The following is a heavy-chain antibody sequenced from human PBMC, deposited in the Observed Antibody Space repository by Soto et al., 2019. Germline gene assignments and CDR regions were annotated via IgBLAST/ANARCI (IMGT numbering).Heavy chain of an antibody. J-gene: IGHJ4*02. CDR2: MNPNSGNT. V-gene: IGHV1-8*01. CDR1: GYTFTSYD. CDR3: ARQSSGYYGFCY. Sequence: QVQLVQSGAEVKKPGASVKVSCKASGYTFTSYDINWVRQATGQGLEWMGWMNPNSGNTGYAQKFQGRVTMTRNTSISTAYMELSSMRAEDTAVYYCARQSSGYYGFCYWGQGTLVTVSS. D-gene: IGHD3-22*01.